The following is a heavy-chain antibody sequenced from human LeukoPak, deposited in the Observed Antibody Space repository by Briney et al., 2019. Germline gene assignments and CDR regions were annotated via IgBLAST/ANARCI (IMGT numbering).Heavy chain of an antibody. V-gene: IGHV4-38-2*02. CDR2: IYTSGST. CDR3: ARGWGDYGGNRIDY. Sequence: SETLSLTCTVSGYSISSGYYWGWIRQPPGKGLEWIGRIYTSGSTNYNPSLKSRVTISVDTSKNQFSLKLSSVTAADTAVYYCARGWGDYGGNRIDYWGQGTLVTVSS. CDR1: GYSISSGYY. J-gene: IGHJ4*02. D-gene: IGHD4-23*01.